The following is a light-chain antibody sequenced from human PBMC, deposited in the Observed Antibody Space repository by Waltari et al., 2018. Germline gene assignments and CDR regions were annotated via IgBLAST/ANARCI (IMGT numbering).Light chain of an antibody. V-gene: IGLV2-8*01. CDR1: SNDVGAYNY. J-gene: IGLJ2*01. Sequence: QSALTQPPSASGSPGQSVTISCTGTSNDVGAYNYVSWYQQHPGKAPKLMIHEVSMRPSGVPDRFSGAKADNTASLTVSGLQAEDEADYYCSSFAGNNNVVFGGGTKLTVL. CDR2: EVS. CDR3: SSFAGNNNVV.